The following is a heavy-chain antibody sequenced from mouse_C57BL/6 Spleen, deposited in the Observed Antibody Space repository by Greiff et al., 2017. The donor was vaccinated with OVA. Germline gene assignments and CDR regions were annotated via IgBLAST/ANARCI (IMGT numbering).Heavy chain of an antibody. J-gene: IGHJ4*01. V-gene: IGHV5-9-1*02. CDR2: ISSGGDYI. D-gene: IGHD1-1*01. Sequence: EVQGVESGEGLVKPGGSLKLSCAASGFTFSSYAMSWVRQTPEKRLEWVAYISSGGDYIYYADTVKGRFTISRDNARNTLYLQMSSLKSEDTAMYYCTRGGYGSSYAMDYWGQGTSVTVSS. CDR3: TRGGYGSSYAMDY. CDR1: GFTFSSYA.